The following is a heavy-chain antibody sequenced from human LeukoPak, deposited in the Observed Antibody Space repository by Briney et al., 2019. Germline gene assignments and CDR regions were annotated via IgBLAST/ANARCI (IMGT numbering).Heavy chain of an antibody. V-gene: IGHV1-69*04. J-gene: IGHJ4*02. D-gene: IGHD3-22*01. CDR1: GYTFTSYG. CDR3: AREEGYDDASFDY. Sequence: ASVKVSCKASGYTFTSYGISWVRQAPGQGLEWMGRIIPILGIANYAQKFQGRVTITADKSTSTAYMELSSLRSEDTAVYYCAREEGYDDASFDYWGQGTLVTVPS. CDR2: IIPILGIA.